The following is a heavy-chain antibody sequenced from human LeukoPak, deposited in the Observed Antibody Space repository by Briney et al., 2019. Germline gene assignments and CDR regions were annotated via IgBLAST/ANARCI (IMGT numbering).Heavy chain of an antibody. D-gene: IGHD5-24*01. CDR3: AVNSTRHTFDI. CDR2: VYYRGST. Sequence: PSETLSLTCTVSGGSISIYYWSWIRQSPGKGLEWIGSVYYRGSTNYNPSLKSRVSISVDTSKNQFSLELSSVTTADTAVYYCAVNSTRHTFDIWGQGTMVTVSS. V-gene: IGHV4-59*08. J-gene: IGHJ3*02. CDR1: GGSISIYY.